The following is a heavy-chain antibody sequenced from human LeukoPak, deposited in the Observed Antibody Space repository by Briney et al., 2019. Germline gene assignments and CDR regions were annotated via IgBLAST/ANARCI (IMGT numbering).Heavy chain of an antibody. CDR1: GGSISSYY. Sequence: SETLSLTYTVSGGSISSYYWSWIRQPPGKGLEWIGYIYYSGSTNYNPSLKSRVTISVDTSKNQFSLKLSSVTAADTAVYYCARDNYYGSGSYYFDYWGQGTLVTVSS. D-gene: IGHD3-10*01. CDR2: IYYSGST. V-gene: IGHV4-59*01. CDR3: ARDNYYGSGSYYFDY. J-gene: IGHJ4*02.